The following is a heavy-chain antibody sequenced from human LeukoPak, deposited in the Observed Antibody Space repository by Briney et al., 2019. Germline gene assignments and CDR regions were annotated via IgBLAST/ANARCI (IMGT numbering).Heavy chain of an antibody. Sequence: PGGSLRLSCAASGFTFSSYAMNWVRQAPGKGLEGVADISYDGSNKYYADSVKGRFTISRDNDKNKLYMQMNSLRAEDTAVYYCARDAAAAAPYNWFDPWGQGTLVTVSS. J-gene: IGHJ5*02. CDR2: ISYDGSNK. V-gene: IGHV3-30*01. D-gene: IGHD6-13*01. CDR3: ARDAAAAAPYNWFDP. CDR1: GFTFSSYA.